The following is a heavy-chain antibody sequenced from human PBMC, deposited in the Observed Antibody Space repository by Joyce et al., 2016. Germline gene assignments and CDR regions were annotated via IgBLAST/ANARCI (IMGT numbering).Heavy chain of an antibody. V-gene: IGHV4-31*03. CDR2: IYYTGNA. D-gene: IGHD2-21*01. CDR1: GGSISGDTYY. J-gene: IGHJ4*02. Sequence: QVQLQESGPGLVKPSQILSLTCTVSGGSISGDTYYWTWIRQHPRKGLEWICYIYYTGNAYYNPSLSSRITISIDTSKNQFSLRLSSVTAADTAMYYCARGGGSFNDNILSPAIAFDYWGQGTLVTVSS. CDR3: ARGGGSFNDNILSPAIAFDY.